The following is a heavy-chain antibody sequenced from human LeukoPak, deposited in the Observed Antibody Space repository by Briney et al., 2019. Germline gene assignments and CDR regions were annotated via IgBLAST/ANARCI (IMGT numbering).Heavy chain of an antibody. CDR1: GFTFSSYA. J-gene: IGHJ4*02. V-gene: IGHV3-23*01. CDR3: ARVYSSGWSY. CDR2: ISGSGGST. Sequence: GGSLRLSCAASGFTFSSYAMSWVRQAPEKGLEWVSAISGSGGSTYYADSVKGRFTISRDNAKKSLYLQMNSLRAEDTAVYYCARVYSSGWSYWGQGTLVTVSS. D-gene: IGHD6-19*01.